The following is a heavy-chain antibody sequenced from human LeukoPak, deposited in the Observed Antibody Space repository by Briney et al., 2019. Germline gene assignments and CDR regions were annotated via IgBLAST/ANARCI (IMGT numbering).Heavy chain of an antibody. CDR3: ARSLGHHDY. V-gene: IGHV4-59*01. CDR2: IYYSGST. CDR1: GGSIGSYY. D-gene: IGHD7-27*01. Sequence: KPSETLSLTCTVSGGSIGSYYWSWIRQPPGKGLEWIGYIYYSGSTNYNPSLKSRVTISVDTSKNQFSLKLSSVTAVDTAVYYCARSLGHHDYWGQGTLVTVSS. J-gene: IGHJ4*02.